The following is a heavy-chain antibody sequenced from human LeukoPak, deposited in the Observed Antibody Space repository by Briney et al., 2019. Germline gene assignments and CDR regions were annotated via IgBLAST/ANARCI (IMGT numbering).Heavy chain of an antibody. Sequence: GGSLRLSCAASGFTVSSNYMSWVRQAPGKGLEWVSAISGSGGSTYYADSVKGRFTISRDNSKNTLYLQMNSLRAEDTAVYYCAKVISGWPIDYWGQGTLVTVSS. V-gene: IGHV3-23*01. CDR3: AKVISGWPIDY. D-gene: IGHD6-19*01. CDR1: GFTVSSNY. J-gene: IGHJ4*02. CDR2: ISGSGGST.